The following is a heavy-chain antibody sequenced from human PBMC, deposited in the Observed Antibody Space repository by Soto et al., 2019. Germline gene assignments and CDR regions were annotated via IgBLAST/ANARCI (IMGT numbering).Heavy chain of an antibody. CDR3: ARDARNADYDY. CDR2: IHGTRSII. CDR1: GFTFSSHA. J-gene: IGHJ4*02. D-gene: IGHD3-16*01. Sequence: EVQLVESGGGLVQPGGSLKLSCAVFGFTFSSHAMNWVRQAPGKGLGWVAYIHGTRSIIYYADSVKGRFTISRDNAKNSLYLQMDSLRYEGTALYYCARDARNADYDYWGQGTLDTVSS. V-gene: IGHV3-48*02.